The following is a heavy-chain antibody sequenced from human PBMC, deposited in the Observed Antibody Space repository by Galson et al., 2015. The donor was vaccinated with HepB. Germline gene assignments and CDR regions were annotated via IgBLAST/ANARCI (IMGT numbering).Heavy chain of an antibody. J-gene: IGHJ4*02. CDR1: GFTFSSYA. CDR2: ISGSGGST. D-gene: IGHD6-19*01. V-gene: IGHV3-23*01. Sequence: SLSLSCAASGFTFSSYAMSWVRQAPGKGLEWVSGISGSGGSTHCADYVKGRFTISRDNSKNTLYLQMNSLRAEDTAVYYCAKDMEWLVPIYHFDYWGQGTLLTVSS. CDR3: AKDMEWLVPIYHFDY.